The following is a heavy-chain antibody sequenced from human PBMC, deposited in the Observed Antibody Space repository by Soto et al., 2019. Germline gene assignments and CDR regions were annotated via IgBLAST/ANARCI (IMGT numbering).Heavy chain of an antibody. V-gene: IGHV1-18*01. CDR1: GYTFTSYG. J-gene: IGHJ3*02. D-gene: IGHD3-22*01. CDR2: ISAYNGNT. CDR3: ARVDYYYDSSGYRGEAFDI. Sequence: QVQLVQSGAEVMKPGASVKVSCKASGYTFTSYGISWVRQAPGQGLEWMGWISAYNGNTNYAQELQGRVTMTTDTSTSTAYMELRSLRSDDTAVYYCARVDYYYDSSGYRGEAFDIWGQGTMVTVSS.